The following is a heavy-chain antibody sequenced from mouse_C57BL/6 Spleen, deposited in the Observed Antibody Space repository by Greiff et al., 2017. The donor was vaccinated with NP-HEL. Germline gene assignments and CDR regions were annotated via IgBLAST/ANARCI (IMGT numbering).Heavy chain of an antibody. CDR1: GFSLTSYG. CDR3: AKNEGGYFDV. CDR2: IWRGGST. J-gene: IGHJ1*03. V-gene: IGHV2-5*01. Sequence: VQVVESGPGLVQPSQSLSITCTVSGFSLTSYGVHWVRQSPGKGLEWLGVIWRGGSTDYNAAFMSRLSITKDNSKSQVCFKMNSLQADDTAIYYCAKNEGGYFDVWGTGTTVTVSS.